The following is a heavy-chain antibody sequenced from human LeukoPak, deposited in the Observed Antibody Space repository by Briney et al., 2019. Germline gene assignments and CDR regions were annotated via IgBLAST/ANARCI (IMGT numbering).Heavy chain of an antibody. Sequence: GESLKISCKGSGYTFTNYWIGWVRQMPGKGLEWMGIFYPGDSDTRYSPSFQGQVTISADKSISTAYLQWSSLTASDTAMYYCARQGVRGVLKINWFDRWGQGTLVTVSS. CDR2: FYPGDSDT. V-gene: IGHV5-51*01. CDR1: GYTFTNYW. D-gene: IGHD3-10*01. J-gene: IGHJ5*02. CDR3: ARQGVRGVLKINWFDR.